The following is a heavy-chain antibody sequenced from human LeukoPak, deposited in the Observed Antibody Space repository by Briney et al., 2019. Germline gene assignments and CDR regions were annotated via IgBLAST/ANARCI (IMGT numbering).Heavy chain of an antibody. Sequence: ASVKVSCKASGYTFTGYYMHWVRQAPGQGLEWMGWINPNSGGTNYAQKFQGRVTMTRDASISTAYMELSRLRSDDTAVYYCARADSSSWRCDYWGQGTLVTVSS. D-gene: IGHD6-13*01. CDR2: INPNSGGT. J-gene: IGHJ4*02. CDR1: GYTFTGYY. V-gene: IGHV1-2*02. CDR3: ARADSSSWRCDY.